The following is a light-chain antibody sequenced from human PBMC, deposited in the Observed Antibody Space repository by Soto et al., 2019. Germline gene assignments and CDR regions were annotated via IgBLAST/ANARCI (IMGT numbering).Light chain of an antibody. J-gene: IGKJ4*02. V-gene: IGKV3-15*01. CDR1: QSVNSN. CDR3: QQYNDWPLT. Sequence: EKVMTQSPAALSVSPGERATLSCRVSQSVNSNLAWYQQKPGQAPRLLLYGASTRATGIPARFSGSASGAEFTVTISSLQSEDSAVYYCQQYNDWPLTCGGGTDVDVK. CDR2: GAS.